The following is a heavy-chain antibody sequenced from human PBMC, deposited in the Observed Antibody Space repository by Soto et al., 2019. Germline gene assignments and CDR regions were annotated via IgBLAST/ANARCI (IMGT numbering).Heavy chain of an antibody. J-gene: IGHJ4*02. D-gene: IGHD3-16*01. Sequence: EVQLVESGGSLGQPGGSLRLSCAASGFPFGSNSMSWVRQAPWKGLEWVSDISKDSGTIYYADSVKGRFTISRDDAKNSLYLQINSLIDEDTAVYSCATGFSYASLDYWGQGTLVTVSS. CDR3: ATGFSYASLDY. CDR1: GFPFGSNS. V-gene: IGHV3-48*02. CDR2: ISKDSGTI.